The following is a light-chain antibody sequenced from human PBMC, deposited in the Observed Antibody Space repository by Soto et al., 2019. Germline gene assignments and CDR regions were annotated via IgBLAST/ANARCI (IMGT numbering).Light chain of an antibody. J-gene: IGLJ1*01. Sequence: QSALTQPPSVSGSPGQSVTISCTGTSSDVGSYNRVSWYQQPPGTAPKLKIYEVSNRPAGAPDRFSGSKSGNTASLTISGLQAEDEADYYCSSYASSSTYVFGTGT. CDR1: SSDVGSYNR. CDR2: EVS. V-gene: IGLV2-18*02. CDR3: SSYASSSTYV.